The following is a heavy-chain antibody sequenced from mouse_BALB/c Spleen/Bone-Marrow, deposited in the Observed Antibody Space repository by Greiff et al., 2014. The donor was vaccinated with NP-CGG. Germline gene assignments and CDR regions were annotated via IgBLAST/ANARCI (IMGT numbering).Heavy chain of an antibody. J-gene: IGHJ4*01. CDR2: INPSTGYT. CDR1: GYTFTSYW. D-gene: IGHD2-1*01. CDR3: ARGNPLYAMDY. Sequence: VQLQQSGAELAKPGASVKMSCKASGYTFTSYWMHWVKQRPGQGLEWIRYINPSTGYTDYNQKFNDKATLTADKSSSTAYMQLSSLTSKDSAVYYCARGNPLYAMDYWGQGTSVTVSS. V-gene: IGHV1-7*01.